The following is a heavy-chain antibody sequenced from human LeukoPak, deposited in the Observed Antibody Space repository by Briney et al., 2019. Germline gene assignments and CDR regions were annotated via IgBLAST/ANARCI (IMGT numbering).Heavy chain of an antibody. Sequence: GESLRLSCAASGFTFDDYGMSWVRQAPGKGLEWVSGINWNGGSTGYADSVKGRFTISRDNAKNSLYLQMNSLRAEDTALYYCARCPYDSSGYYYEYYFDYWGQGTLVTVSS. D-gene: IGHD3-22*01. CDR2: INWNGGST. V-gene: IGHV3-20*04. J-gene: IGHJ4*02. CDR3: ARCPYDSSGYYYEYYFDY. CDR1: GFTFDDYG.